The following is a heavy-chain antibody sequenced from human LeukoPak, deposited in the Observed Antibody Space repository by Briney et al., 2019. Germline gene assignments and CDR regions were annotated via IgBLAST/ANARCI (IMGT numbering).Heavy chain of an antibody. V-gene: IGHV1-18*01. D-gene: IGHD3-9*01. CDR3: ARVYYDILTGYYPADY. Sequence: ASVKVSCKASGYTFTSYGISWVRHAPGQGLEWMGWISAYNGNTNYAQKLQGRVTMTTDTSTSTAYMELRSLRSDDTAVYYCARVYYDILTGYYPADYWGQGTLVTVSS. J-gene: IGHJ4*02. CDR2: ISAYNGNT. CDR1: GYTFTSYG.